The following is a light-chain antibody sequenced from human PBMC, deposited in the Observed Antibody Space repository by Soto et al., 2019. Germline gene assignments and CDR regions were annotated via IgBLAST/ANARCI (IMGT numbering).Light chain of an antibody. J-gene: IGKJ3*01. CDR2: AAS. CDR1: QTIGNY. CDR3: QQSYSTPLT. V-gene: IGKV1-39*01. Sequence: IEMTQAPSSLPASVGEIVTRACRASQTIGNYLNWYQQRPGKAPNLLISAASTLQSGVPSRFSGSGSGTDFTLTISSLQPEDFATYYCQQSYSTPLTFGPGTKVDIK.